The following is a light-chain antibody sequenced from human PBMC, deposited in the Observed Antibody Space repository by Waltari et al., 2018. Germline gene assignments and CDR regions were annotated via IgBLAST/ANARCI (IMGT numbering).Light chain of an antibody. V-gene: IGLV2-14*03. CDR1: GSAAGASEY. CDR3: SSQTLDGLVL. Sequence: QSALTQPASVSGSPGQSITISCSGVGSAAGASEYVFWHQHNPDKAPQVIFYDVTNRPSGVSDRFSASKSANTASLTISRLQPEDEADYYCSSQTLDGLVLFGGGTRLTVL. J-gene: IGLJ2*01. CDR2: DVT.